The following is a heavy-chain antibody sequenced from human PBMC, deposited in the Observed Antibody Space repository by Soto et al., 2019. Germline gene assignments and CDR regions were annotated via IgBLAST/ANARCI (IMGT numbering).Heavy chain of an antibody. CDR2: IYGGDDT. CDR3: ARRGYEYESSGYYPLFDY. V-gene: IGHV3-53*01. J-gene: IGHJ4*02. D-gene: IGHD3-22*01. Sequence: PGGSQRLSCAASGRTVRSNYMGWVRQAPGTGLEWVSLIYGGDDTYYADSVKGRFTISRDNSKNTLYLQMNSLRVEDTAVYYCARRGYEYESSGYYPLFDYWGQGILVTVSS. CDR1: GRTVRSNY.